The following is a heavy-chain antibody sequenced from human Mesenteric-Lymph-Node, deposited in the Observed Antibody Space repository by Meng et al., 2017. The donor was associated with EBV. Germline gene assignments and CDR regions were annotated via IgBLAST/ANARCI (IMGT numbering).Heavy chain of an antibody. CDR2: INAGSGDT. J-gene: IGHJ4*02. CDR3: ARGPLLGLFIIYYFEY. V-gene: IGHV1-3*01. D-gene: IGHD3/OR15-3a*01. CDR1: GSIFTNHH. Sequence: GRLWQGRGRVEHAGASITASSNTSGSIFTNHHNRCGRQPRPERLVWLSGINAGSGDTNYYQKFQGRVTITRDTSESKAYLELSSLTSEDTAVYYCARGPLLGLFIIYYFEYWGQGTLVTVSS.